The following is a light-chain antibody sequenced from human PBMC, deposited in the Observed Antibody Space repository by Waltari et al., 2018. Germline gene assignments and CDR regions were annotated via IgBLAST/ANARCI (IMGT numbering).Light chain of an antibody. J-gene: IGLJ3*02. Sequence: QSALTQPASVSASPAQSITISCTGTSSDLGRFDLVSWFQQHPGEAPRLIIYEASKRPSGVSKRFSGSKSGTTASLTITGLQAEDEADYYCCSYAGSSSWVVGGGTKLTVL. CDR3: CSYAGSSSWV. CDR2: EAS. CDR1: SSDLGRFDL. V-gene: IGLV2-23*01.